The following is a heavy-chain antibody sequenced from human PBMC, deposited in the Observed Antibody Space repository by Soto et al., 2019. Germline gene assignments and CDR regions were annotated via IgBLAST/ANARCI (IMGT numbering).Heavy chain of an antibody. J-gene: IGHJ4*02. Sequence: QITLKESGPTLVKPTQTLTLTCTFSGFSLITSGVGVGWIRQPPGKAMEWLAVIFWDDDKRYSPSLKDRRTNTKDTSNNQVVRTMINMDPADTATYSCGLRRYCIGGSCYVYWGQGTLVTVSS. CDR3: GLRRYCIGGSCYVY. D-gene: IGHD2-15*01. CDR2: IFWDDDK. V-gene: IGHV2-5*02. CDR1: GFSLITSGVG.